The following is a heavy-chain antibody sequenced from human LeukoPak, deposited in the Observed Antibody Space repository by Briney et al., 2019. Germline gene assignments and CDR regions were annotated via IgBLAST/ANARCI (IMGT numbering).Heavy chain of an antibody. J-gene: IGHJ4*02. Sequence: SETLSLTCTVSGGSISSSSYYWGWIRQPPGKGLEWIGSIYYSGSTYYNPSLKSRVTISVDTSKNQFSLKLSSVTAADTAVYYCARGGKPLVAATYFDYWGQGTLVTVSS. D-gene: IGHD2-15*01. CDR3: ARGGKPLVAATYFDY. CDR2: IYYSGST. CDR1: GGSISSSSYY. V-gene: IGHV4-39*07.